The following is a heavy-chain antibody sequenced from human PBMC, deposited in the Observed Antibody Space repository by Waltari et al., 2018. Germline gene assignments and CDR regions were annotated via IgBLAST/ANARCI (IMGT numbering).Heavy chain of an antibody. V-gene: IGHV4-34*01. Sequence: QVQLQQWGAGLLKPSETLSLTCAVYGGSFSGYYWSWIRPPPGTGPEWIGEINHSGSTNYNPSLKSRVTISVDTSKNQFSLKLSSVTAADTAVYYCARGRYCSGGSCYYYYYYMDVWGKGTTVTISS. CDR2: INHSGST. CDR1: GGSFSGYY. D-gene: IGHD2-15*01. J-gene: IGHJ6*03. CDR3: ARGRYCSGGSCYYYYYYMDV.